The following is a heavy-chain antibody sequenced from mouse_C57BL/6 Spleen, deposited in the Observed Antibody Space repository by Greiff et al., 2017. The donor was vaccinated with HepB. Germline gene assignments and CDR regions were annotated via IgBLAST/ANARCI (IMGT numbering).Heavy chain of an antibody. CDR3: ARCYGSSYEYIDV. J-gene: IGHJ1*03. D-gene: IGHD1-1*01. CDR2: IRNKANGYTT. Sequence: EVKLMESGGGLVQPGGSLSLSCAASGFTFTDYYMSWVRQPPGKALEWLGFIRNKANGYTTEYSASVKGRFTISRDNSQRILYLQMNALRAEDSATYYCARCYGSSYEYIDVWGTGTTVTVSS. V-gene: IGHV7-3*01. CDR1: GFTFTDYY.